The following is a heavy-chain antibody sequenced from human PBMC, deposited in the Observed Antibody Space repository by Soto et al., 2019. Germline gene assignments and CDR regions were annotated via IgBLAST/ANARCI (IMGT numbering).Heavy chain of an antibody. J-gene: IGHJ3*02. Sequence: SQTLSLTCTISGDSVSSNSAAWNWIRQSPSRGLEWLGRTYYRSKWYNDYAVSVKSRITINPDTSKNQFSLQLNSVTPEDTAVYYCARGEVLGVWFGELFAFDILGQGTMVTVS. CDR3: ARGEVLGVWFGELFAFDI. CDR1: GDSVSSNSAA. CDR2: TYYRSKWYN. V-gene: IGHV6-1*01. D-gene: IGHD3-10*01.